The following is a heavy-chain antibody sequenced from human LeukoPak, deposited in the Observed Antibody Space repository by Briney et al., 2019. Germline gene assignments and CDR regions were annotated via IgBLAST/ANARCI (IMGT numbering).Heavy chain of an antibody. V-gene: IGHV1-18*01. CDR3: ARVGGAAATADY. CDR2: ISAYNGNT. D-gene: IGHD6-25*01. J-gene: IGHJ4*02. CDR1: GYTFTSYG. Sequence: ASVKVSCKASGYTFTSYGISWVRQAPGQGLEWMGWISAYNGNTNYAQKLQGRITMTSDTSTSTVYMELNSLRPDDTAVYFCARVGGAAATADYWGQGTLVTVSS.